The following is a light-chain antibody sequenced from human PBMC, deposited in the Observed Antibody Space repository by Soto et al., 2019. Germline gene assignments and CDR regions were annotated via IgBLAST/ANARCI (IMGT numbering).Light chain of an antibody. V-gene: IGKV3-15*01. Sequence: EIVMTQSPATLSVSPGERATLSCRASQSVSSNLAWYQQKPGQAPRLLIYGASTRATGIPARFSGSGSGTEFTLTISSLQSEDFAVYYCQQYTNLITFAQGTRLEIK. CDR2: GAS. J-gene: IGKJ5*01. CDR1: QSVSSN. CDR3: QQYTNLIT.